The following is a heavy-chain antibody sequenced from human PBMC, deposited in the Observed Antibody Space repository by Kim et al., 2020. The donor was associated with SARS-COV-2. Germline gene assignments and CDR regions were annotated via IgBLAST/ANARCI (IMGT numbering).Heavy chain of an antibody. V-gene: IGHV1-18*04. D-gene: IGHD1-20*01. CDR1: GYTFTNYG. J-gene: IGHJ4*02. Sequence: ASVKVSCKTSGYTFTNYGVSWVRQAPGQGLEWMGWINCFNGVTHYAQNIQDRVTMTTDTSTTTVYLELRSLRADDTAVYYCARRGNNPAANDYWGQGTLVTVSS. CDR2: INCFNGVT. CDR3: ARRGNNPAANDY.